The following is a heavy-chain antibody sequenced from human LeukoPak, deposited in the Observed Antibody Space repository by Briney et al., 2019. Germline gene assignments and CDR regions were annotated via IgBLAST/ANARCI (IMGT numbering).Heavy chain of an antibody. CDR3: ARANRYYDSSGLLDY. J-gene: IGHJ4*02. Sequence: GASVKVSCKASGYTFTSCYMHWGRQAPGQGLEWLGIINPSGGSTSYAQKLQGRVTMTRDTSTSTVYMELSSLRSEDTAVYYCARANRYYDSSGLLDYWGQGTLVTVTS. CDR1: GYTFTSCY. V-gene: IGHV1-46*04. CDR2: INPSGGST. D-gene: IGHD3-22*01.